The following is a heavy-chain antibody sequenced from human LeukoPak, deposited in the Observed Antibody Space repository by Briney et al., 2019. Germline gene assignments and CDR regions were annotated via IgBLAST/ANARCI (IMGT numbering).Heavy chain of an antibody. CDR3: ARHAAFGRYPSHLTHFHY. V-gene: IGHV4-59*08. J-gene: IGHJ4*02. CDR2: IYYSGST. Sequence: KALETLSLTCAVSVGALSIYDWSWMRQPPGKGLEWIGYIYYSGSTNYNPSLKSRVTISVDTSKNQFSLRLSSVTAADPALYYCARHAAFGRYPSHLTHFHYWGQGTLVTVSS. CDR1: VGALSIYD. D-gene: IGHD3-3*02.